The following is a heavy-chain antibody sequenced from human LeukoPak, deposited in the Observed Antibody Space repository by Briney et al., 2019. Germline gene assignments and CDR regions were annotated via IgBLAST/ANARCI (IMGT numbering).Heavy chain of an antibody. V-gene: IGHV4-59*01. Sequence: SETLSLTCNVSGGSISSYYWNWIRQPPGKGLEWIGYIYYSGITNYNPSLKSRVTISVDTSKNQFSLKLSSVTAADTAVYYCAGGRRDSGSYGSFVYYYYYYMDVWGKGTTVTVSS. CDR3: AGGRRDSGSYGSFVYYYYYYMDV. CDR2: IYYSGIT. J-gene: IGHJ6*03. D-gene: IGHD3-10*01. CDR1: GGSISSYY.